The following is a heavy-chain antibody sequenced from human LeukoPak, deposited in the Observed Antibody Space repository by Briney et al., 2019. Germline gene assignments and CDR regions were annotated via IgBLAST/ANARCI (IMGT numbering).Heavy chain of an antibody. CDR3: ARDLGFDS. D-gene: IGHD3-16*01. Sequence: ASVKVSCKTSGYTFSVYYIQWVRQAPGLGLEWMGWINPNTDGTNYAQKFQGRVTMTRDTSISTAYMEVTRLKSDDTAIYYCARDLGFDSWGQGTLVTVSS. CDR2: INPNTDGT. V-gene: IGHV1-2*02. CDR1: GYTFSVYY. J-gene: IGHJ4*02.